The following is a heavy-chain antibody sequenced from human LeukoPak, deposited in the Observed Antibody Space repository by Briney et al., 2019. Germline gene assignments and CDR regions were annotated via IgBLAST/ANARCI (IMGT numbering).Heavy chain of an antibody. J-gene: IGHJ4*02. Sequence: PSETLSLTCAVYGESFSGYYWTWIRQPPGKGLEWIGEINHSGSTNYNPSLKSRVTISVDTSKNQFSLKLSSVTAADTAVYYCARSLLEYSSSSGIDYWGQGTLVTVSS. CDR3: ARSLLEYSSSSGIDY. CDR2: INHSGST. CDR1: GESFSGYY. V-gene: IGHV4-34*01. D-gene: IGHD6-6*01.